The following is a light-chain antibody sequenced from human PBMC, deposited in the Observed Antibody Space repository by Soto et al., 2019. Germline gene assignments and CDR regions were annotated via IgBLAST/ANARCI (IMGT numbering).Light chain of an antibody. J-gene: IGKJ4*01. CDR3: QQRRNWPPLT. Sequence: ETVLTQSPATLSLSPGETATLSCRASEYVDIYLAWYQQKPGQAPRLLIYHASNRATGIPARFSGSGSVTDFTLTISSLEPEDSAVYYCQQRRNWPPLTFGGGTRVEIK. CDR1: EYVDIY. CDR2: HAS. V-gene: IGKV3-11*01.